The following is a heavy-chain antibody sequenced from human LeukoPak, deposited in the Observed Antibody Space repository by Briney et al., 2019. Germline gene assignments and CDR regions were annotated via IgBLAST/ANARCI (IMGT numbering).Heavy chain of an antibody. CDR2: ISAYNGNT. Sequence: ASVKVSCRASGYTFTSYGFSWVRQAPGQGLEWMGWISAYNGNTNYALKLQGRVTMTTDTSTSTAYMELRSLRSDDTAVSYCARPRGYCSSTSCYSDAFDLGGQGTMVTVSS. J-gene: IGHJ3*01. CDR3: ARPRGYCSSTSCYSDAFDL. V-gene: IGHV1-18*04. D-gene: IGHD2-2*01. CDR1: GYTFTSYG.